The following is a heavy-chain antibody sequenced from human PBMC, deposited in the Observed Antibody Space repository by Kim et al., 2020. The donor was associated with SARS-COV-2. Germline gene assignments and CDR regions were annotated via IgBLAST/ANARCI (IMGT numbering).Heavy chain of an antibody. CDR3: ARDGVNRYYYYMDV. D-gene: IGHD3-3*01. Sequence: GGSLRLSCAASGFTFSSYSMNWVRQAPGKGLEWVSSISSSSSYIYYADSVKGRFTISRDNAKNSLYLQMNSLRAEDTAVYYCARDGVNRYYYYMDVWGKGTTVTVSS. J-gene: IGHJ6*03. CDR1: GFTFSSYS. V-gene: IGHV3-21*01. CDR2: ISSSSSYI.